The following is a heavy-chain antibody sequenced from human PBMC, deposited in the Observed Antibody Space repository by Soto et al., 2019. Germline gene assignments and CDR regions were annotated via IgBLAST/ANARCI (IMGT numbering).Heavy chain of an antibody. CDR3: SKQDNWFDP. CDR1: VDSISRGGYY. J-gene: IGHJ5*02. Sequence: QVQLQDSGPGLVKPSQTRSLTSTVSVDSISRGGYYWSWIRQHPGKGLDRIGYIHYSESTYYNSSLNSRVTISIDTSKNQFSLRLSSVTAADTAVYYCSKQDNWFDPWGQGTLVTVSS. CDR2: IHYSEST. V-gene: IGHV4-31*03.